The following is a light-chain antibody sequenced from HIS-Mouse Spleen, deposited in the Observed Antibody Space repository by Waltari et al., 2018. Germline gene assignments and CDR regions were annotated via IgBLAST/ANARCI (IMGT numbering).Light chain of an antibody. CDR3: CSYAGSSTWV. CDR1: SSAVGSYNL. V-gene: IGLV2-23*01. Sequence: QSALTQPASVSGSPGQSITISCTATSSAVGSYNLVSWYQQHPGKAPKLMICEGSKRPSGVSNRFSGSKSGNTASLTISGLQAEDEADYYCCSYAGSSTWVFGGGTKLTVL. CDR2: EGS. J-gene: IGLJ3*02.